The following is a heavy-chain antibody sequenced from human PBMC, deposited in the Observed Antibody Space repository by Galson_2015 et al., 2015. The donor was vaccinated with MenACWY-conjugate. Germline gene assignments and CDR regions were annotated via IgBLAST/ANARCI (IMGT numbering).Heavy chain of an antibody. D-gene: IGHD4-17*01. J-gene: IGHJ6*02. V-gene: IGHV3-64*04. Sequence: SLRLSCAASGFTFSSYAMHWVRQAPGKGLEYVSAISSNGGSTYYADSVKGRFTISRDNAKNTLYLQMNSLRAEDTAVYYCARDQPSQLTTVTSYGMDVWGQGTTVTVSS. CDR1: GFTFSSYA. CDR3: ARDQPSQLTTVTSYGMDV. CDR2: ISSNGGST.